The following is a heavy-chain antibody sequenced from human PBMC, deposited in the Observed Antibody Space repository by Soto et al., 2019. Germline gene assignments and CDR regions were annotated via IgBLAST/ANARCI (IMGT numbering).Heavy chain of an antibody. D-gene: IGHD6-13*01. Sequence: GGSLRLSCAASGFTFSSYGMHWVRQAPGKGLEWVAVIWNDGRNKFYADSVKGRFTISRDNSKNTVYLQMSSLRAEDTAVYYCARHSTSWYDFDYWGQGTLVTVS. V-gene: IGHV3-33*01. J-gene: IGHJ4*02. CDR2: IWNDGRNK. CDR3: ARHSTSWYDFDY. CDR1: GFTFSSYG.